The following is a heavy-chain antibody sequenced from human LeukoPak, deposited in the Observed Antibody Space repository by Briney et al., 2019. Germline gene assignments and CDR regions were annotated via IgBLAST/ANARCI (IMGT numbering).Heavy chain of an antibody. D-gene: IGHD6-19*01. V-gene: IGHV3-30*18. J-gene: IGHJ4*02. CDR3: AKVRWDNSGWYYLDS. CDR1: GFTFSDYN. CDR2: ISYNGINE. Sequence: PGRSLRLSCAASGFTFSDYNMHWVRQAPGEGLEWMAVISYNGINEYYADSVKGRFTISRDNSKSTLLLQMNSLRAEDTAVYYCAKVRWDNSGWYYLDSWVQGTLVTVSS.